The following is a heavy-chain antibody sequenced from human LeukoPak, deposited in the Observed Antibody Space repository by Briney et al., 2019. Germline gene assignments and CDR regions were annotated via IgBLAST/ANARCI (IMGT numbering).Heavy chain of an antibody. V-gene: IGHV3-30*18. CDR3: AKDSYGDYRFDY. CDR1: GFTFSSYG. J-gene: IGHJ4*02. D-gene: IGHD4-17*01. CDR2: ISYDGSNK. Sequence: GGSLRLSCAASGFTFSSYGMHWVRQAPGKGLEWVAVISYDGSNKYYADSVKGRFTISRDNSKNTLYLQMNSLRAEDTAVYYCAKDSYGDYRFDYWGQGTLVTVSS.